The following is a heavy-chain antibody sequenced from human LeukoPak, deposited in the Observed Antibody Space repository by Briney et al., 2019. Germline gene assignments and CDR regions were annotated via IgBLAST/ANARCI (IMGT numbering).Heavy chain of an antibody. CDR3: ARGFNYYDSSGRFDY. J-gene: IGHJ4*02. D-gene: IGHD3-22*01. V-gene: IGHV4-39*07. CDR2: IYYSGST. Sequence: SETLSLTCTVSGGSISSSSYYWGWIRQPPGKGLEWIGSIYYSGSTYYNPSLKSRVTISVDTSKNQFSLKLSSVTAADTAVYYCARGFNYYDSSGRFDYWGQGTLVTVSS. CDR1: GGSISSSSYY.